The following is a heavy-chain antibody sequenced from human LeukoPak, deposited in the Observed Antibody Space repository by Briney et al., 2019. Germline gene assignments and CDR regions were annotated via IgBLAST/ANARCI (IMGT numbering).Heavy chain of an antibody. D-gene: IGHD3-3*01. CDR1: GFTFSSYA. J-gene: IGHJ4*02. CDR2: ISGSGGST. V-gene: IGHV3-23*01. CDR3: AKEINHTYYDFWSGYDRLFDFDY. Sequence: GGFLRLSCAASGFTFSSYAMSWVRQAPGKGLEWVSAISGSGGSTYYADSVKGRFTISRDNSKNTLYLQMNSLRAEDTAVYYCAKEINHTYYDFWSGYDRLFDFDYWGQGTLVTVSS.